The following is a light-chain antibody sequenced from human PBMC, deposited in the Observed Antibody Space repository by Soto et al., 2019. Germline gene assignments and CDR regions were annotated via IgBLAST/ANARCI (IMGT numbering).Light chain of an antibody. Sequence: DIQMTQSPSSLSASVGDTITITCRASQTISRNLNWYQQKPGKAPKLLIHAASNLHSGVPSRFSGSGSGTDFTLTISSLQPEDSANYSCQQTYSTPVTFGGGTKVEIK. V-gene: IGKV1-39*01. CDR1: QTISRN. J-gene: IGKJ4*01. CDR2: AAS. CDR3: QQTYSTPVT.